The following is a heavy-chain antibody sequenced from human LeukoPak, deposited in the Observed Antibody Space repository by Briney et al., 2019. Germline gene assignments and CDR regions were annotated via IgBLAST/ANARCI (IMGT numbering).Heavy chain of an antibody. CDR1: GGSFSGYY. V-gene: IGHV4-34*01. CDR2: INHSGST. CDR3: ASPNHLDYDILTGLKYGMDV. J-gene: IGHJ6*02. D-gene: IGHD3-9*01. Sequence: KASETLSLTCAVYGGSFSGYYWSWIRQPPGKGLEWIGEINHSGSTNYNPSLKSRVTISVDTSKNQFSLKLSSVTAADTAVYYCASPNHLDYDILTGLKYGMDVWGQGTTVTVSS.